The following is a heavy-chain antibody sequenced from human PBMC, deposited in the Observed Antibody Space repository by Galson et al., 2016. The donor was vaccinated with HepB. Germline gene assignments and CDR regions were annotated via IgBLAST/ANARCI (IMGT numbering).Heavy chain of an antibody. CDR2: ISGDTTTT. CDR1: GLTFSNYA. V-gene: IGHV3-23*01. Sequence: SLRLSCAASGLTFSNYAMTWVRQAPGKGLEWVSSISGDTTTTYYADSVKGRFTISRDNSKNTFCLQMNSLRAEDTASYYCAKGGGSTWYISPHFVDPWGQGTLVTVSS. J-gene: IGHJ5*02. D-gene: IGHD6-13*01. CDR3: AKGGGSTWYISPHFVDP.